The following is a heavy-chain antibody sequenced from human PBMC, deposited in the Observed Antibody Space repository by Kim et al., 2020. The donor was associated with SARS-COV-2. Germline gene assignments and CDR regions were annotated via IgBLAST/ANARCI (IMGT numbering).Heavy chain of an antibody. CDR3: ARDIGYCSGINCLSSWFGP. J-gene: IGHJ5*02. V-gene: IGHV7-4-1*02. CDR2: INTKIGSP. CDR1: GYTFTDFA. Sequence: ASVKVSCKASGYTFTDFAMNWVRQAPGQGLEWMGWINTKIGSPDYAQGFTGRFVFSVDTSVSTAYLEISSLKAEDTAVYFCARDIGYCSGINCLSSWFGPWGQGTLVTVSS. D-gene: IGHD2-15*01.